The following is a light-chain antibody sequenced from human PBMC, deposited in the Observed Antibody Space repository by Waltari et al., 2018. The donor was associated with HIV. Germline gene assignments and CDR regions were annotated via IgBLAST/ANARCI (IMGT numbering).Light chain of an antibody. CDR2: GVT. V-gene: IGLV2-14*03. CDR1: SSDIGGYAY. Sequence: QSALTQPASMSGSPGQSITISCTGTSSDIGGYAYVSWYQPHPGKVPKLILYGVTERPSGISSRFSGSRSGATASLTISGLQTEDEADYYCSSFTTSHKLLFGGGTQVTVL. CDR3: SSFTTSHKLL. J-gene: IGLJ2*01.